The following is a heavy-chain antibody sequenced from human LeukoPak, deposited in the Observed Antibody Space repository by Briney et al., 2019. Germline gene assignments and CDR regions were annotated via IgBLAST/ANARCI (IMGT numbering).Heavy chain of an antibody. CDR2: IYYSGST. J-gene: IGHJ5*02. D-gene: IGHD6-13*01. CDR1: GGSISSSSYY. V-gene: IGHV4-39*01. CDR3: ARHGGTYSSSWEYWFDP. Sequence: SETLSLTCTVSGGSISSSSYYWGWIRQPPGKGLEWIGSIYYSGSTYYNPSLKSRVTISVDTSKNQFSLKLSSVTAADAAVYYCARHGGTYSSSWEYWFDPWGQGTLVTVSS.